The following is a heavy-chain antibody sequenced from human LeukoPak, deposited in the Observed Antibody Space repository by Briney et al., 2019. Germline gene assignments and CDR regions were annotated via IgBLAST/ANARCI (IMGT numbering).Heavy chain of an antibody. CDR2: ISSSSSYI. V-gene: IGHV3-21*01. J-gene: IGHJ5*02. Sequence: GGSLRLSCAASGFTFSSYSMNWVRQAPGKGLEWVSSISSSSSYIYYADSVKGRFTISRDNAKNSLYLQMNSLRVEDTAVYYCARDELPDIVVVVAAENWFDPWGQGTLVTVSS. D-gene: IGHD2-15*01. CDR3: ARDELPDIVVVVAAENWFDP. CDR1: GFTFSSYS.